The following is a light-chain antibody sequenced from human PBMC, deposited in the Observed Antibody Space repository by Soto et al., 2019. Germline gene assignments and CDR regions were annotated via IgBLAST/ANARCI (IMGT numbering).Light chain of an antibody. Sequence: IQLTQSPSSLSASVGDRVTITFLASQSINNYLNWYQQKPGEVPKVLIFAASSLQSGVPSRFSGSGSGTDFTLTISSLQPEDFATYYCQQFYTLPLAFGQGTKVDIK. CDR3: QQFYTLPLA. J-gene: IGKJ1*01. V-gene: IGKV1-39*01. CDR2: AAS. CDR1: QSINNY.